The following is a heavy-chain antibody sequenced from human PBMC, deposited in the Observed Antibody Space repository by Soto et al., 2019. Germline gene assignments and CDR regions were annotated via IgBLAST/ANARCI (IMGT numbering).Heavy chain of an antibody. Sequence: GGSLRLSCAASGFTVSSNYMSWVRQAPGKGLEWVSVIYSGGSTYYADSVKGRFTISRDNSKNTLYLQMNSLRAEDTAVYYCAMGHSYYYGSGSPYYFDYWGQGTLVTVSS. CDR2: IYSGGST. V-gene: IGHV3-66*01. J-gene: IGHJ4*02. D-gene: IGHD3-10*01. CDR1: GFTVSSNY. CDR3: AMGHSYYYGSGSPYYFDY.